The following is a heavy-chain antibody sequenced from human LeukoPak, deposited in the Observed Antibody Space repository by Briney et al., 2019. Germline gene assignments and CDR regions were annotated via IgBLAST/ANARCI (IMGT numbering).Heavy chain of an antibody. D-gene: IGHD1-26*01. J-gene: IGHJ4*02. CDR3: ARDSGATENFDY. CDR1: GFTFSDYY. Sequence: GSLRLSCAASGFTFSDYYMSWIRQAPGKGLEWIGSIYYSGSTYYNPSLKSRVTISVDTSKNQFSLKLSSVTAADTAVYYCARDSGATENFDYWGQGTLVTVSS. CDR2: IYYSGST. V-gene: IGHV4-38-2*02.